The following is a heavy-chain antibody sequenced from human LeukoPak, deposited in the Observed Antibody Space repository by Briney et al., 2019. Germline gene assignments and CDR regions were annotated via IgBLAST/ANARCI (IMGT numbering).Heavy chain of an antibody. CDR2: IFSVGNT. V-gene: IGHV4-39*01. Sequence: SETLSLTCNVSGASISSSRSFWGWIRQPPGKGLEWTVSIFSVGNTYYNPSLKSRVSISIDTLKNQFSLRLSSVTAADTAIYFCARPQLGSSAGYVDHWGQGTLVTVSS. D-gene: IGHD3-9*01. CDR1: GASISSSRSF. CDR3: ARPQLGSSAGYVDH. J-gene: IGHJ4*02.